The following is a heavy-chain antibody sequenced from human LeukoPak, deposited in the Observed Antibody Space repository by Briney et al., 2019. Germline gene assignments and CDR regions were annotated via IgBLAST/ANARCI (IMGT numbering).Heavy chain of an antibody. Sequence: GGSLRLSCAASGFTFRDAAMTWVRQAPGKGLEWVSLISSSGANAYYADSVKGRFTISRDNSQNSLFLHMTSLRTEDTALYYCAKDIYRGIISSLENWGQGTLVTVSS. CDR1: GFTFRDAA. V-gene: IGHV3-43*02. CDR2: ISSSGANA. CDR3: AKDIYRGIISSLEN. J-gene: IGHJ4*02. D-gene: IGHD6-13*01.